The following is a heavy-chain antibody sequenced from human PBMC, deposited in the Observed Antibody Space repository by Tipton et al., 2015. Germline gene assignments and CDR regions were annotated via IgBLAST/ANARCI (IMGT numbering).Heavy chain of an antibody. CDR3: VRYYYAGDAFDF. CDR2: FYYNRSN. J-gene: IGHJ3*01. Sequence: GLVKPSETLSLTCTVSGGSISSDYWTWIRQPPGKGLEWIGYFYYNRSNNYNPSLKGRVSMSADTSKNQFSLNLSSMTAADTAVYYCVRYYYAGDAFDFWGQGTMVTVSS. V-gene: IGHV4-59*01. D-gene: IGHD3-10*01. CDR1: GGSISSDY.